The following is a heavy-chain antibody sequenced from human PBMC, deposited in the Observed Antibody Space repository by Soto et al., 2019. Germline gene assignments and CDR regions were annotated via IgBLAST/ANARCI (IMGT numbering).Heavy chain of an antibody. CDR3: ARDLAVTATGPNLDY. CDR1: GFTFRTYS. CDR2: ISSSSAYI. D-gene: IGHD2-15*01. J-gene: IGHJ4*02. Sequence: GGSLRLSCAASGFTFRTYSMNWVRRAPGKGLEWVSAISSSSAYIFYSDSVKGRFTISRDNAKNSLYLQMNSLRAEDTAVYYCARDLAVTATGPNLDYWGQGTLVTVSS. V-gene: IGHV3-21*01.